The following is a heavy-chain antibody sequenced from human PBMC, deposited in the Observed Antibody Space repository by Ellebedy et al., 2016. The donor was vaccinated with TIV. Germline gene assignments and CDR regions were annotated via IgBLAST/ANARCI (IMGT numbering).Heavy chain of an antibody. Sequence: GESLKISCAASGFTFSSYSMNWVRQAPGKGLEWVSYISSSSTIYYADSVKGRFTISRDNAKNSLYLQMNSLRAEDTAVYYCARSYGDNDYWGQGTLVTVSS. D-gene: IGHD4-17*01. CDR2: ISSSSTI. CDR3: ARSYGDNDY. CDR1: GFTFSSYS. J-gene: IGHJ4*02. V-gene: IGHV3-48*01.